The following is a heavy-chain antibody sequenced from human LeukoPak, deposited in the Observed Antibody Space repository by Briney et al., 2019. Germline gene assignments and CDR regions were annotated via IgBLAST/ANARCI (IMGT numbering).Heavy chain of an antibody. Sequence: TGGSLRLSCAASGFTFSSYSMNWVRQAPGKGPEWVSYISSSSSTIYYADSVKGRFTISRENAKNSLYLQMNSLRAEDTAVYYSARLDSSSWYDQFDYWGQGTLVTVSS. CDR2: ISSSSSTI. V-gene: IGHV3-48*01. CDR3: ARLDSSSWYDQFDY. J-gene: IGHJ4*02. D-gene: IGHD6-13*01. CDR1: GFTFSSYS.